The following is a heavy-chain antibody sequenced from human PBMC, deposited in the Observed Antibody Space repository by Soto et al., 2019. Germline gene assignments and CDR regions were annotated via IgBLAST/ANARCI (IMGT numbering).Heavy chain of an antibody. CDR2: INQDGSER. D-gene: IGHD1-26*01. V-gene: IGHV3-7*01. CDR3: VQDNSGSY. Sequence: GGSLRLSCAASGFTFSTCWMMWVRQAPGKGLEWVANINQDGSERYYVDSVKGRFTISRDNAKNSLYLQMNSLRAEDTAVYYCVQDNSGSYWGQGALVTVSS. J-gene: IGHJ4*02. CDR1: GFTFSTCW.